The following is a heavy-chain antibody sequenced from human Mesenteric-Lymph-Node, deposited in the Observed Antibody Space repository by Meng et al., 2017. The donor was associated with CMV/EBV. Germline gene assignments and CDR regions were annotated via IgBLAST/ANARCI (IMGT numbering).Heavy chain of an antibody. CDR1: GFTFSSYA. Sequence: GESLKISCAASGFTFSSYAMSWVRQAPGKGLEWVSVIYSGGDTYYADSVKGRFTISRDNSKNTLDLQMNSLRAEDTAVYYCARDTVPAGARAFDIWGQGTMVTVSS. CDR3: ARDTVPAGARAFDI. V-gene: IGHV3-53*01. J-gene: IGHJ3*02. D-gene: IGHD2-2*01. CDR2: IYSGGDT.